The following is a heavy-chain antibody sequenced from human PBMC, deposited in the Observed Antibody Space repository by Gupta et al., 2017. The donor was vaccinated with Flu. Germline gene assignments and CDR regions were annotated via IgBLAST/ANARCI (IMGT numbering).Heavy chain of an antibody. V-gene: IGHV4-39*01. CDR2: IYYCGST. CDR3: ARHIGGVARNAFDI. Sequence: QLQLQESGPGLVKPSETLSLPCTVSGGSLSNSNYHWGWVRQSPGKEPEWIGNIYYCGSTYYNPPLRSRVAISVDTSKNQFSLNLNSVTAADTAVYFCARHIGGVARNAFDIWGRGTMVTVSS. J-gene: IGHJ3*02. CDR1: GGSLSNSNYH. D-gene: IGHD2-21*01.